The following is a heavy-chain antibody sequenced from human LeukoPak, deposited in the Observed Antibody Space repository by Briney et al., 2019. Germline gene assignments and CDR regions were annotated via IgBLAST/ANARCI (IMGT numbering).Heavy chain of an antibody. V-gene: IGHV4-39*01. CDR2: IYYSGRT. Sequence: PSETLSLTCTVSGGSISNYYWGWIRQPPGKGLEWIGSIYYSGRTYYNPSLKSRVTISVDTSKNRFSLKVSSVTAADTAVFYCARVTAVPAHFDYWGQGSLVTVSS. J-gene: IGHJ4*02. CDR1: GGSISNYY. D-gene: IGHD2-2*01. CDR3: ARVTAVPAHFDY.